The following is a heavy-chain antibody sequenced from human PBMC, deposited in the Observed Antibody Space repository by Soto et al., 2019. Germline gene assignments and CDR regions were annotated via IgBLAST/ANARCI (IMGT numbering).Heavy chain of an antibody. V-gene: IGHV3-33*01. Sequence: GGSLRLSCAASGFTFSSYGMHWVRQAPGKGLEWVAVIWYDGSNKYYADSVKGRFTISGDNSKNTLYLQMNSLGAEDTAVYYCARDSISASGYGGVYYYYGMDVWGQGTTVTVSS. D-gene: IGHD5-12*01. CDR1: GFTFSSYG. CDR2: IWYDGSNK. CDR3: ARDSISASGYGGVYYYYGMDV. J-gene: IGHJ6*02.